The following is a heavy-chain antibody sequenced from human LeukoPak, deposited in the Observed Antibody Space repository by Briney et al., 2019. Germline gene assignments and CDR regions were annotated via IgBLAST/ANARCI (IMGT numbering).Heavy chain of an antibody. CDR1: GFTFDSYW. CDR3: ARAAYCGGDCHAYFDY. V-gene: IGHV3-74*01. D-gene: IGHD2-21*02. CDR2: IKSDGSST. Sequence: PGGSLRLSCAASGFTFDSYWMHWVRQGPGKGLVWVSRIKSDGSSTSYADSVKGRFTISRDNAKNTLYLQMNSLRAEDTAMYYCARAAYCGGDCHAYFDYWGQGTLVTVSS. J-gene: IGHJ4*02.